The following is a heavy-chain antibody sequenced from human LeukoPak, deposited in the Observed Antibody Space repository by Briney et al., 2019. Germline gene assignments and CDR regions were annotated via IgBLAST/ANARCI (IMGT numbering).Heavy chain of an antibody. D-gene: IGHD2-2*01. CDR2: IYTSGST. J-gene: IGHJ6*02. CDR1: GGSISSYY. V-gene: IGHV4-4*07. Sequence: SETLSLTSTVSGGSISSYYWSWIRQPAGKGLEWIGRIYTSGSTNYNPSLKSRVTMSVDTSKNQFSLKLSSVTAADTAVYYCARDFPIPPPDYCSSTSCYDYYGMDVWGQGTTVTVSS. CDR3: ARDFPIPPPDYCSSTSCYDYYGMDV.